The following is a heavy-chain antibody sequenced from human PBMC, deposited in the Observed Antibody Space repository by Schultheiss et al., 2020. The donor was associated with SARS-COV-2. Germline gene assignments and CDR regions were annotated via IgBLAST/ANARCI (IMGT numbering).Heavy chain of an antibody. CDR2: ISSSGSTI. V-gene: IGHV3-11*01. CDR3: AREGIGQWLGVSLFDY. Sequence: GGSLRLSCAASGFTFSDYYMSWIRQAPGKGLKWVSYISSSGSTIYYADSVKGRFTISRDNAKNSLYLQMNSLRAEDTAVYYCAREGIGQWLGVSLFDYWGQGTLVTVSS. CDR1: GFTFSDYY. D-gene: IGHD6-19*01. J-gene: IGHJ4*02.